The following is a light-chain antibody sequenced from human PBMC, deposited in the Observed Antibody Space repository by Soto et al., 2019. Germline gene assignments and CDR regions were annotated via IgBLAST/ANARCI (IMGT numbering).Light chain of an antibody. V-gene: IGKV1-13*02. J-gene: IGKJ5*01. CDR1: QGINSA. CDR3: QQFKSYPIT. CDR2: DAS. Sequence: AFPLTQSPSSLSASVGDRVTITCRASQGINSALAWYQQKPGKAPELLIYDASSLISGVPSRFSGSGSGTDFTLTISSLQPEDFATYFCQQFKSYPITFGQGTRLEIK.